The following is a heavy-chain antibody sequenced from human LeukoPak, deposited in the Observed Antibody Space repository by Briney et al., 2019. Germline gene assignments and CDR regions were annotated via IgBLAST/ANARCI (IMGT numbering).Heavy chain of an antibody. CDR2: INHSGST. J-gene: IGHJ3*02. CDR3: ARERLYYPTIDAFDI. CDR1: GGSFSGYY. V-gene: IGHV4-34*01. Sequence: PSETLSLTCAVYGGSFSGYYWSWIRQPPGKGLEWIGEINHSGSTNYNPSLKSRVTISVDTSKNQFSLKLSSVTAADTAVYYCARERLYYPTIDAFDIWGQGTMVTVSS. D-gene: IGHD3-10*01.